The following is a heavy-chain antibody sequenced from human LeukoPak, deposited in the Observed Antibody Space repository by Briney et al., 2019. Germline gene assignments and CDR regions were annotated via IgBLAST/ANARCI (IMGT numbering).Heavy chain of an antibody. CDR3: AKGSQWVVLCWFDP. CDR2: IRYDGSNK. D-gene: IGHD6-19*01. V-gene: IGHV3-30*02. J-gene: IGHJ5*02. Sequence: PGRCLRLSCAASGHTFSIYGTHWVRQAPGKGLEWVGFIRYDGSNKNYADSVKGRLTISRDKSRNTRYLQKNSLRSEVTAVYYCAKGSQWVVLCWFDPRGQGTLGTVSS. CDR1: GHTFSIYG.